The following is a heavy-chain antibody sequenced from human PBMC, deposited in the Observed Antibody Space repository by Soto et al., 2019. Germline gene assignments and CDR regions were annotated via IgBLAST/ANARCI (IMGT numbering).Heavy chain of an antibody. J-gene: IGHJ3*02. CDR3: ARVELGTATTVVDAFDI. CDR2: MSHSGGT. D-gene: IGHD1-1*01. Sequence: QVQLQQWGAGLLKPSETLSLTCAVYGGFVSSGSYYWSWIRQPPGKGLEWIGAMSHSGGTHFNPSLKSRVTISVDTSKNQFSLKMSSVTAADTALYYCARVELGTATTVVDAFDIWGPGTMVTVSS. V-gene: IGHV4-34*01. CDR1: GGFVSSGSYY.